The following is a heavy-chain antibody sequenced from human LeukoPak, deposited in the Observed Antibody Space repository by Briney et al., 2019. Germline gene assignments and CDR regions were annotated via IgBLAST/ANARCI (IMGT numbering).Heavy chain of an antibody. J-gene: IGHJ6*03. CDR1: GGSISSSSYY. CDR3: AAMPTGINTWGLYYYYMDV. V-gene: IGHV4-39*01. Sequence: SETLSLTCTVSGGSISSSSYYWGWIRQPPGKGLEWIGSIYYSGSTYYNPSLKSRVTISVDTSKNQFSLKLSSVTAADTAVYYCAAMPTGINTWGLYYYYMDVWGKGTTVTISS. D-gene: IGHD2-2*01. CDR2: IYYSGST.